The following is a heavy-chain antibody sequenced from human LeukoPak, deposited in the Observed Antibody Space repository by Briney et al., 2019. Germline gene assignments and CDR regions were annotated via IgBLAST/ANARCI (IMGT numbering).Heavy chain of an antibody. CDR3: VGEVRGVFDY. D-gene: IGHD3-10*01. Sequence: ASVKVSCKASGYTFSSYGISWVRQAPGQGLEWMGGIIPIFGTANYAQKFQDRVTITADKSTSTAYMELSSLRSEDTAVYYCVGEVRGVFDYWGQGTLVTVSS. CDR2: IIPIFGTA. V-gene: IGHV1-69*06. CDR1: GYTFSSYG. J-gene: IGHJ4*02.